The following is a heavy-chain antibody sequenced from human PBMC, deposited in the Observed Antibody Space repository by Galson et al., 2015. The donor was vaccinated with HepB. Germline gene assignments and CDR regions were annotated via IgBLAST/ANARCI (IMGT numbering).Heavy chain of an antibody. V-gene: IGHV3-48*01. D-gene: IGHD3-16*02. Sequence: SLRLSCAASGLTFSSYSMNWVRQAPGKGLEWVSYISSSSSTIYYADSVKGRFTISRDNAKNSLYLQMNSLRAEDTAVYYCARGTHYDYIWGSYLLYYFDYWGQGTLVTVSS. CDR3: ARGTHYDYIWGSYLLYYFDY. J-gene: IGHJ4*02. CDR1: GLTFSSYS. CDR2: ISSSSSTI.